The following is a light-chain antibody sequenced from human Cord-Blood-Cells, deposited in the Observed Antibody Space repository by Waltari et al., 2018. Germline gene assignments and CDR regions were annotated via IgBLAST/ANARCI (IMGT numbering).Light chain of an antibody. CDR2: GFS. Sequence: QSALTQHRSVHGSPGPFAPIPSTGTSRDVRGHYYAPWYQKHPGKAPKLLIYGFSKRPSGVPDRFSGSKSGNTASLTISGLQAEDEAYYYCCSYAGSYTFYVFGTGTKVTVL. V-gene: IGLV2-11*01. CDR3: CSYAGSYTFYV. J-gene: IGLJ1*01. CDR1: SRDVRGHYY.